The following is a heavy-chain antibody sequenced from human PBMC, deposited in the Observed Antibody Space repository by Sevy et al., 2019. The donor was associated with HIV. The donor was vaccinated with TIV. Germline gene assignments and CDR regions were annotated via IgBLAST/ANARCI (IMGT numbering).Heavy chain of an antibody. V-gene: IGHV3-30-3*01. CDR1: GFALNTYA. CDR2: ITFDGGIK. Sequence: GGSLRLSCAGSGFALNTYAMQWVRQVPGEGLEWVALITFDGGIKHYADSVKGRFTISRDNSKSTVDLQMNSLRPEDTAVYYCVRDSWNDQTLFDFWGQGTPVTVSS. D-gene: IGHD1-1*01. J-gene: IGHJ4*02. CDR3: VRDSWNDQTLFDF.